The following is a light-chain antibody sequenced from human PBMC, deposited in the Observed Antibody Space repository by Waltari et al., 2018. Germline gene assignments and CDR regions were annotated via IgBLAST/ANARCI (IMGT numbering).Light chain of an antibody. V-gene: IGLV2-14*03. CDR1: SSDVGGYNY. J-gene: IGLJ2*01. Sequence: QSALTQPASVSGSPGQSITISCTGTSSDVGGYNYVSWYQQHPGKAPKLRIYDVSNRPSGVSNRFSGSKSGNRASLTISGLQAEDEADYYCSSYTSSSTVVFGGGTKLTVL. CDR3: SSYTSSSTVV. CDR2: DVS.